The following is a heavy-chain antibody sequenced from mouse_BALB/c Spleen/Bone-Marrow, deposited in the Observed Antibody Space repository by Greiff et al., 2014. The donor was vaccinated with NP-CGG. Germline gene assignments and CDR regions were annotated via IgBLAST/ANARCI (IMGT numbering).Heavy chain of an antibody. CDR2: ILPGSGST. V-gene: IGHV1-9*01. CDR1: GYTFSSYW. Sequence: VQLVESGAELMKPGASVKISCKATGYTFSSYWIEWVKQRPGHGLEWIGEILPGSGSTNYNEKFKGKATFTADTSSNTAYMQLSSLTSEDSAVYYCARVITTTGRTWFAYWGQGTLVTVSA. D-gene: IGHD2-4*01. CDR3: ARVITTTGRTWFAY. J-gene: IGHJ3*01.